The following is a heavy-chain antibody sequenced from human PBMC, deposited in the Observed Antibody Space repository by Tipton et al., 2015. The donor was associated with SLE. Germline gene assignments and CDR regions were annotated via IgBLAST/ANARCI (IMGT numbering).Heavy chain of an antibody. J-gene: IGHJ2*01. CDR3: ARMWRAARGYFDL. CDR2: IYYSGST. Sequence: TLSLTCTVSGGSISSGGYYWSWIRQHPGKGLEWIGYIYYSGSTYYNPSPQSRVTISVDTSKNQFSLKLSSVTAADTAVYYCARMWRAARGYFDLWGRGTLVTVSS. V-gene: IGHV4-31*03. CDR1: GGSISSGGYY. D-gene: IGHD6-6*01.